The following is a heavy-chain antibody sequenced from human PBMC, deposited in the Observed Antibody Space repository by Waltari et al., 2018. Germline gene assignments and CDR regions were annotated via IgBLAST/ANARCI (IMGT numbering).Heavy chain of an antibody. CDR3: ARYISTGDYYYGMDV. CDR1: GFTFSSYS. V-gene: IGHV3-21*01. J-gene: IGHJ6*02. Sequence: EVQLVESGGGLVKPGGSLRLSCAASGFTFSSYSMNWVRQAPGKGLEWASAISSSSSYIYYADSVKGRFTISRDNAKNSLYLQMNSLRAEDTAVCYCARYISTGDYYYGMDVWGQGTTVTVSS. CDR2: ISSSSSYI. D-gene: IGHD2-2*01.